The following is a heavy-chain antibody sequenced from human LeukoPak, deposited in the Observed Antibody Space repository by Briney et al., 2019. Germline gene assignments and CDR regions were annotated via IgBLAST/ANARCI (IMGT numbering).Heavy chain of an antibody. J-gene: IGHJ4*02. CDR3: ARDVTAAGRRFGTFDY. CDR1: GYTFTSYY. CDR2: INPSGGST. Sequence: ASVKVSCKAPGYTFTSYYMHWVRQAPGQGLEWMGIINPSGGSTSYAQKFQGRVTMTRDTSTSTVYMELSSLRSEDTAVYYCARDVTAAGRRFGTFDYWGQGTLVTVSS. D-gene: IGHD6-13*01. V-gene: IGHV1-46*01.